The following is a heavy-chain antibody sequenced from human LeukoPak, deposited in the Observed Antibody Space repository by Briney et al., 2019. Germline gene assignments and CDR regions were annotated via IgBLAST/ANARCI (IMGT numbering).Heavy chain of an antibody. CDR2: IDDSGNT. CDR3: ARHLAARLGGARFSDY. V-gene: IGHV4-59*08. CDR1: GGSINSYY. J-gene: IGHJ4*02. Sequence: PSETLSLTCIVSGGSINSYYWSWIRQPPGKXLEWIAYIDDSGNTNYNPSLKSRVTISVDTSRNEFSLRVNYVTAADTAVYYCARHLAARLGGARFSDYWGQGTLVTVSS. D-gene: IGHD2-21*01.